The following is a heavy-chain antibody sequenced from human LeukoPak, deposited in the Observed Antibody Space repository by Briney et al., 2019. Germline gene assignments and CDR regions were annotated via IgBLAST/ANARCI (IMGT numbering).Heavy chain of an antibody. CDR1: GFTFRSYS. J-gene: IGHJ4*02. D-gene: IGHD2-2*01. V-gene: IGHV3-21*01. CDR2: ISSSSSYI. CDR3: AREVAHSSTSLDY. Sequence: GGSLRLSCAASGFTFRSYSMNWVRQAPGKGLEWVSCISSSSSYIYYADSVKGRFTISRDNAKNSLYLQMNSLRAEDTAVYYCAREVAHSSTSLDYWGQGTLVTVSS.